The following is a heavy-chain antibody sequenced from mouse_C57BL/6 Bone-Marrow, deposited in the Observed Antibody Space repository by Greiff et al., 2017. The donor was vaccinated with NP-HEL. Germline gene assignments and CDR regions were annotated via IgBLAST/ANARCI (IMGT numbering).Heavy chain of an antibody. Sequence: QVQLQQSGPELVKPGASVKISCKASGYAFSSSWMNWVKQRPGKGLEWIGRIYPGDGDTNYNGKFKGKATLTADKSSSTAYMQLSSLTSEDSAVYFCASPNWAAWFAYWGQGTLVTVSA. D-gene: IGHD4-1*01. CDR2: IYPGDGDT. CDR1: GYAFSSSW. J-gene: IGHJ3*01. CDR3: ASPNWAAWFAY. V-gene: IGHV1-82*01.